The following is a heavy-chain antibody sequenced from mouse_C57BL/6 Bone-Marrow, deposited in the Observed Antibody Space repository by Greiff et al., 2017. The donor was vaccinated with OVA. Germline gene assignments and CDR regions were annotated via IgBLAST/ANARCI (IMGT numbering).Heavy chain of an antibody. Sequence: VQLQQSGAELVRPGASVKLSCTASGFNIKDDYMHWVKQRSEQGLEWIGWIDPENGDTEYASKFQGKATITADTSSNTAYLQLSSLTSEDTAVYYCTKITTVVADYWGQGTTLTVSS. D-gene: IGHD1-1*01. J-gene: IGHJ2*01. CDR2: IDPENGDT. CDR1: GFNIKDDY. CDR3: TKITTVVADY. V-gene: IGHV14-4*01.